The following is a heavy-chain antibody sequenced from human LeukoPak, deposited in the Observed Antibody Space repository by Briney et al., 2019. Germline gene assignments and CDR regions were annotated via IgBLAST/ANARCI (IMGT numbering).Heavy chain of an antibody. D-gene: IGHD5-24*01. J-gene: IGHJ4*02. CDR1: GYIFTNFG. CDR2: ISAYNGDT. Sequence: GASVNVSCKAFGYIFTNFGITWLRQAPGQGLEWMGWISAYNGDTKYGQSLRGRVTMTTDTSTNTAYMDLRSLTSDDTAVYYCGRVDMATTKDYWGQGTLVTVSS. V-gene: IGHV1-18*01. CDR3: GRVDMATTKDY.